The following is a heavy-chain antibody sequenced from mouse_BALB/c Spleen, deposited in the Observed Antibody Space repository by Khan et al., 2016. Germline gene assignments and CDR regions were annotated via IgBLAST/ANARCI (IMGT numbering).Heavy chain of an antibody. CDR1: GDSITSGY. D-gene: IGHD2-3*01. V-gene: IGHV3-8*02. J-gene: IGHJ2*01. CDR2: ISYSGST. CDR3: ATYDCYLFDY. Sequence: VQLKESGPSLVKPSQTLSLTCSVTGDSITSGYWNWIRQFPGHKLEYMGYISYSGSTYYNPSIKSRISITRDTSNNQYYQQLNSVTAEDTATYYCATYDCYLFDYWGQGTTLTVSS.